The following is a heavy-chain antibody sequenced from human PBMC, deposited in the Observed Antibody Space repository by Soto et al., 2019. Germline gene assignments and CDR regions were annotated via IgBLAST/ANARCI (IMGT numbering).Heavy chain of an antibody. CDR1: GFTFSDYY. D-gene: IGHD4-17*01. V-gene: IGHV3-11*01. CDR3: ATKTDYGGNSDYYYGMDV. Sequence: PGGSLRLSCAASGFTFSDYYMSWIRQAPGKGLEWVSYISSSGSTIYYADSVKGRFTISRDNAKNSLYLQMNSLRAEDTAVYYCATKTDYGGNSDYYYGMDVGGQGTTVTVSS. J-gene: IGHJ6*02. CDR2: ISSSGSTI.